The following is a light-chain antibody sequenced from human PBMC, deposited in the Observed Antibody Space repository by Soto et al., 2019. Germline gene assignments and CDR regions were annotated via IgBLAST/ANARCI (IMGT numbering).Light chain of an antibody. Sequence: QSALTQPASVSGSPGQSITISCTGTSSDVGGYNYVSWYQQHPGKAPKLMIYDVSNRPSGVPNRFSGSKSGNTASLTISGLQVEDEADYYCSSYTSSSTYVVFGGGTKLTVL. CDR2: DVS. V-gene: IGLV2-14*01. J-gene: IGLJ2*01. CDR3: SSYTSSSTYVV. CDR1: SSDVGGYNY.